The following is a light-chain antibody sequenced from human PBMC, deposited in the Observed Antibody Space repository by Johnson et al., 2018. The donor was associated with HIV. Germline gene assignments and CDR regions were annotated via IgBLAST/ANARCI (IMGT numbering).Light chain of an antibody. V-gene: IGLV1-51*01. J-gene: IGLJ1*01. CDR3: GTWDSSLSAYV. Sequence: QSVFTQPPSVSAAPGQKVTISCSGSSSNIVNNYVSWYQQLPGTAPKLLIYDNNKRPSGIPDRFSGSKSGTSATLGITRLQTGDEADYYCGTWDSSLSAYVFGTGTKVTVL. CDR1: SSNIVNNY. CDR2: DNN.